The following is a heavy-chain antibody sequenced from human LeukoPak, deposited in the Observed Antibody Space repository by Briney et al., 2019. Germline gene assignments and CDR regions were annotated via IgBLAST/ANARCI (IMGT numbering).Heavy chain of an antibody. Sequence: PGGSLRLSCAASGFTFKSYAMRWLRQAPGKGLEWVSAISGSGGSTYYADSVKGRFTISRDNYKNTLYLQMNSMRAEGTAVYYCARGSPVWLLSSLLDYWGQGTLVTVSS. V-gene: IGHV3-23*01. J-gene: IGHJ4*02. CDR3: ARGSPVWLLSSLLDY. D-gene: IGHD3-3*01. CDR2: ISGSGGST. CDR1: GFTFKSYA.